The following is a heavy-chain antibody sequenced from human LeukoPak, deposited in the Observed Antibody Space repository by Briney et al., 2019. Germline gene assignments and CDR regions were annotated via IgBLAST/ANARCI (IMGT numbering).Heavy chain of an antibody. Sequence: GASVKVSCKASGDTFSSYAISWVRQAPGQGLEWMGRIIPILGIANYAQKFQGRVTITADKSTSTAYMELSSLRSEDTAVYYCARDHTRSRVDPWGQGTLVTVSS. CDR1: GDTFSSYA. D-gene: IGHD6-19*01. CDR3: ARDHTRSRVDP. J-gene: IGHJ5*02. V-gene: IGHV1-69*04. CDR2: IIPILGIA.